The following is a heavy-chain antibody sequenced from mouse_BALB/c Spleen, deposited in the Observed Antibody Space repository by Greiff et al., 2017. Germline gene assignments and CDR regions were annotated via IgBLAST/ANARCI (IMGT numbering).Heavy chain of an antibody. CDR1: GYTFTSYW. J-gene: IGHJ2*01. Sequence: QVQLKQPGAELVKPGASVKLSCKASGYTFTSYWMHWVKQRPGQGLEWIGEINPSNGRTNYNEKFKSKATLTVDKSSSTAYMQLSSLTSEDSAVYYCAIVDYWGQGTTLTVSS. V-gene: IGHV1S81*02. CDR2: INPSNGRT. CDR3: AIVDY.